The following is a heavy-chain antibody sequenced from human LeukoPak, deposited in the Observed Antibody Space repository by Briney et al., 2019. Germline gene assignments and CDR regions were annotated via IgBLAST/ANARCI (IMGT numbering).Heavy chain of an antibody. CDR2: ISGNSGSI. CDR3: ANEVAAAGRYFDY. Sequence: GGSLRLSCAASGFTFRNLAMNWVRQAPGKGLEWVSAISGNSGSIGYADSVKGRFTISRDNAKNPLYLQMNSLRAEDTALYYCANEVAAAGRYFDYWGQGTLVTVSS. D-gene: IGHD6-13*01. V-gene: IGHV3-9*01. CDR1: GFTFRNLA. J-gene: IGHJ4*02.